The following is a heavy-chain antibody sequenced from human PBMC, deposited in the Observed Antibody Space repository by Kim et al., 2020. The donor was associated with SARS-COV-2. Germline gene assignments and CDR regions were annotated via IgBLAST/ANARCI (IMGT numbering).Heavy chain of an antibody. CDR3: AKANCEIEMALDS. CDR2: IFPLGDTT. J-gene: IGHJ4*02. V-gene: IGHV3-23*01. CDR1: GFTFRHFA. D-gene: IGHD2-21*01. Sequence: GGSLRLSCNASGFTFRHFAMSWVRQAPGKGLEWVSSIFPLGDTTHYADSAKGRFTLSRDNSKSTVYLQMNSLRAEDTAVYYCAKANCEIEMALDSWGQGT.